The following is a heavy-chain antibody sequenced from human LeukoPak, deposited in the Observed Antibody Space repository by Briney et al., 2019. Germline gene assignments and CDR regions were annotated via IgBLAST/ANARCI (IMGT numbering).Heavy chain of an antibody. CDR3: ARGYYDSPPPGDY. CDR1: GFTFSSYG. V-gene: IGHV3-23*01. J-gene: IGHJ4*02. CDR2: ISGSGGST. D-gene: IGHD3-22*01. Sequence: GGSLRLSCAASGFTFSSYGMSWVRQAPGKGLEWVSAISGSGGSTYYADSVKGRFTISRDNAKNSLYLQMNSLRAEDTAVYYCARGYYDSPPPGDYWGQGTLVTVSS.